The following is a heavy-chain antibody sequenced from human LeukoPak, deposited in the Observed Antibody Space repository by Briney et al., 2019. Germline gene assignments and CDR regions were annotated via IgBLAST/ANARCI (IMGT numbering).Heavy chain of an antibody. CDR3: ATLLEWLPPDY. Sequence: GGSLRLSCSASGFTFSSYAMHWVRQAPGKGLEYVSAISSNGGSTYYADSVKGRFTISRDNSKNTLYLQMSSLRAEDTAVYYCATLLEWLPPDYWGQGTLVTVSS. J-gene: IGHJ4*02. V-gene: IGHV3-64D*09. CDR1: GFTFSSYA. CDR2: ISSNGGST. D-gene: IGHD3-3*01.